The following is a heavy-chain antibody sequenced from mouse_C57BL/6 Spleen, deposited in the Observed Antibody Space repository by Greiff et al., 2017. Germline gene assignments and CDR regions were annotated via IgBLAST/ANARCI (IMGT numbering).Heavy chain of an antibody. V-gene: IGHV2-2*01. CDR1: GFSLTSYG. D-gene: IGHD1-1*01. Sequence: VQLQESGPGLVPPSQCLSITCTVSGFSLTSYGVHWVRQSPGKGLEWLGVIWSGGSTDYNAAFISRLSISQDNSKGQVFFKMNSLQADDTAIYYCARMGIYYCGSSGYFDYWGQGTTLTVSS. J-gene: IGHJ2*01. CDR3: ARMGIYYCGSSGYFDY. CDR2: IWSGGST.